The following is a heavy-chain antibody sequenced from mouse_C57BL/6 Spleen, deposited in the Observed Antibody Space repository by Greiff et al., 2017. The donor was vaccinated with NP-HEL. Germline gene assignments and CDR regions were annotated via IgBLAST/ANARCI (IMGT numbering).Heavy chain of an antibody. CDR1: GFTFSSYG. CDR2: ISSGGSYP. J-gene: IGHJ2*01. CDR3: ATRLDY. V-gene: IGHV5-6*01. Sequence: EVQVVESGGDLVKPGGSLKLSCAASGFTFSSYGMSWVRQTPDKRLEWVATISSGGSYPYYPDSVKGRFTISRDNAKNTLYLQMSSLKSEDTALYYCATRLDYWGQGTTLTVAS.